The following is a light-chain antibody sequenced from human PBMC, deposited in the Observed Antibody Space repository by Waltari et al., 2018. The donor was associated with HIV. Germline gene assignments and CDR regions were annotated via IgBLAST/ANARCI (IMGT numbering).Light chain of an antibody. J-gene: IGLJ2*01. Sequence: QSALTQPASVSGSPVQSITISCTGTSSDVGGYNYVSWYQQHPGKAPKLMIYEVSNRPSGVSNRFSGSKSGNTASLTISGLQAEDEADYYCSSYTSSSTLYVVFGGGTKLTVL. CDR2: EVS. CDR3: SSYTSSSTLYVV. V-gene: IGLV2-14*01. CDR1: SSDVGGYNY.